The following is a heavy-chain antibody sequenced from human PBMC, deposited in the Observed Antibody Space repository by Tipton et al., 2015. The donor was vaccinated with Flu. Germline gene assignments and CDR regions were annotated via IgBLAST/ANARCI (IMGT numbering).Heavy chain of an antibody. CDR1: GGSISSYY. D-gene: IGHD2-2*01. V-gene: IGHV4-59*12. CDR3: ARGHDIVVVPAARGGLDP. J-gene: IGHJ5*02. Sequence: TLSLTCTVSGGSISSYYWSWIRQPPGKGLEWIGYIYYSGSTNYNPSLKSRVTISVDTSKNQFSLKLGSVTAADTAVYYCARGHDIVVVPAARGGLDPWGQGTLVTVSS. CDR2: IYYSGST.